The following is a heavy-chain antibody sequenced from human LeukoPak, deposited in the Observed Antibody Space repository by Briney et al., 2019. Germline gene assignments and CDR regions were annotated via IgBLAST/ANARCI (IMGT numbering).Heavy chain of an antibody. V-gene: IGHV4-59*12. CDR1: AGSISSYY. J-gene: IGHJ6*02. CDR3: ARDCPTGFYYYYYGMDV. D-gene: IGHD3-10*01. Sequence: PSETLSLTCTVSAGSISSYYWSWIRQPPGEGLEWSGYIYYSGSTNYNPSLKSRVTISVDTSKNQFSLKLSSVTAADTAVYYCARDCPTGFYYYYYGMDVWGQGTTVTVSS. CDR2: IYYSGST.